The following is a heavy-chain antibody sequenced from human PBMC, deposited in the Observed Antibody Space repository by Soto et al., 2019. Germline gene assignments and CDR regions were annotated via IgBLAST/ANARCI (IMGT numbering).Heavy chain of an antibody. CDR3: ARGVTAGVDY. CDR1: GYSFTSRD. D-gene: IGHD1-26*01. Sequence: ASVKVSCKASGYSFTSRDINWVRQTTGQGLEWMGWMQPSSGRTGYAQKFQGRVTMTRDTSINTAYMELSSLTSDDTAFYYCARGVTAGVDYWGPGTLVTVSS. CDR2: MQPSSGRT. J-gene: IGHJ4*02. V-gene: IGHV1-8*01.